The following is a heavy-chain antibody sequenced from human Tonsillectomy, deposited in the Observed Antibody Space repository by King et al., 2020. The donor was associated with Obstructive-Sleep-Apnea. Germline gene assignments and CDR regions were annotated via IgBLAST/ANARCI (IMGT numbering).Heavy chain of an antibody. CDR3: ARVPQTGTTPYFDY. Sequence: QLQESGSGLVKPSQTLSLTCAVSGGSISSGGYSWSWVRQPPGKGLEWIGYIYHSGSTYYNPSLKSRVTMSVDRSKNQFSLKLSSVTAADTALYYCARVPQTGTTPYFDYWGQGTLVTVSS. V-gene: IGHV4-30-2*01. CDR1: GGSISSGGYS. D-gene: IGHD1-1*01. J-gene: IGHJ4*02. CDR2: IYHSGST.